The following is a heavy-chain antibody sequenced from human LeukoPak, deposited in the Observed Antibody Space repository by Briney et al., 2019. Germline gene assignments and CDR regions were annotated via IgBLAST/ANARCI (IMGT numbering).Heavy chain of an antibody. CDR2: ISWNSGSI. V-gene: IGHV3-9*01. CDR3: AKDGFSYYYDSSAITH. J-gene: IGHJ4*02. CDR1: GFTFDDYA. Sequence: AGGSLRLSCAASGFTFDDYAMHWVRQAPGKGLEGVSGISWNSGSIGYADSVKGRFTISRDNAKNSLYLQMNSLRAEDTALYYCAKDGFSYYYDSSAITHWGQGTLVTVSS. D-gene: IGHD3-22*01.